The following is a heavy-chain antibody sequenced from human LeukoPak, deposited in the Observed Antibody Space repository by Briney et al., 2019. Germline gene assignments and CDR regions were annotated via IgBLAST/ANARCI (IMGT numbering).Heavy chain of an antibody. Sequence: GVSLRLSCAASGFTFSTYAMSWVRQATGKGVEWVSAVRDSGTDTYFADSVKGRFTIPRDNSKNTLYLQMNSLGADDTAVYYCAKGNWRYFDYWGQGTLVTVSS. D-gene: IGHD1-1*01. CDR2: VRDSGTDT. CDR3: AKGNWRYFDY. J-gene: IGHJ4*02. CDR1: GFTFSTYA. V-gene: IGHV3-23*01.